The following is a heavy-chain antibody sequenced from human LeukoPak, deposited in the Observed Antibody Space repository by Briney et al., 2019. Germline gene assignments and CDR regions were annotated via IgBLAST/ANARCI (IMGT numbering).Heavy chain of an antibody. CDR2: ISGGGRST. V-gene: IGHV3-23*01. CDR3: VRDFGEYCSGDTCYPGY. Sequence: PGGSLRLSCAASGFTFNIYAMSWVRQAPGKGLEWVSAISGGGRSTYYADSAKGRFTISRDNSKNTLYLQMNSLRVEDTAVYYCVRDFGEYCSGDTCYPGYWGQGTLVTVSS. CDR1: GFTFNIYA. D-gene: IGHD2-15*01. J-gene: IGHJ4*02.